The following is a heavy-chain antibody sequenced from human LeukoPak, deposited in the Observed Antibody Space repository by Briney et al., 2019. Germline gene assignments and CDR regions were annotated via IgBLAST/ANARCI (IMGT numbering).Heavy chain of an antibody. J-gene: IGHJ6*02. Sequence: GGSLRLSCAASGFTFSNYNMNWVRQAPGKGLEWVSSISSSSSYIYYADSVKGRFTISRDNAKNSLYLQMNSLRAEDTAVYYCARDCMYYDFWSGYYSSIDYGMDVWGQGTTVTVSS. V-gene: IGHV3-21*01. CDR3: ARDCMYYDFWSGYYSSIDYGMDV. D-gene: IGHD3-3*01. CDR2: ISSSSSYI. CDR1: GFTFSNYN.